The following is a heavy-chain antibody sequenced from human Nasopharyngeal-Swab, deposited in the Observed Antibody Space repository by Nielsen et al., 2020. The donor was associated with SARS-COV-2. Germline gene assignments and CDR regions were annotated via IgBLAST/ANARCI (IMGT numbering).Heavy chain of an antibody. CDR1: GFTFSSFA. Sequence: GESLKISCAASGFTFSSFAMSWVRQAPGKGLEWVSGISGSTGSTYYANSVRGRITISRDNSKNTLYLQMNSLRAEDTAVYSCAKQFYYDSSGYSPFDYWGQGTLVTVSS. V-gene: IGHV3-23*01. CDR3: AKQFYYDSSGYSPFDY. J-gene: IGHJ4*02. CDR2: ISGSTGST. D-gene: IGHD3-22*01.